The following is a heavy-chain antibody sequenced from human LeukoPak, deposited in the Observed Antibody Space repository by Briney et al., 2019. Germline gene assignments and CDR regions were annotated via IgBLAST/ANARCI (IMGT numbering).Heavy chain of an antibody. V-gene: IGHV3-23*01. J-gene: IGHJ4*02. Sequence: GGSLRLSCAASGLTFRTYAMSWVRQAPGKGLEWVSSISDSGGYTLYADSVKGRFTISRDNSKNTVYLQMNSLRAEDTAVYYCVSDRGYGGHSGGFDYWGQGTLVTVSS. CDR2: ISDSGGYT. D-gene: IGHD4-23*01. CDR3: VSDRGYGGHSGGFDY. CDR1: GLTFRTYA.